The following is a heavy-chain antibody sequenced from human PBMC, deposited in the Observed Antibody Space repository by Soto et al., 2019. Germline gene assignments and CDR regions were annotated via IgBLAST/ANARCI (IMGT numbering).Heavy chain of an antibody. J-gene: IGHJ4*02. CDR3: AREVRGFARSGSYSFDY. CDR2: IYYSGRT. CDR1: GGSISSGGYY. V-gene: IGHV4-31*03. D-gene: IGHD1-26*01. Sequence: QVQLQESGPGLVKPSQTLSLTRTVSGGSISSGGYYWSWIRQHPGKGLECIGYIYYSGRTYYNPSLKSRGTIAVDTSKNKFALKLSSVAAADTAVYYCAREVRGFARSGSYSFDYWGQGTLVTVSS.